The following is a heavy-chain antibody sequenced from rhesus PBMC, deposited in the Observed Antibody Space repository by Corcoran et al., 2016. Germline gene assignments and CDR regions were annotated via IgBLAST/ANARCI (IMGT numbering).Heavy chain of an antibody. Sequence: QVQLQESGPGVVKPSATLSLTCAASGGFISDSYRLIWLRPPPGKGLEGIGYIYGSSTSTNYNPSLKSRVTISKDTSKNQFSLKLSSVTAADTAVYHCARHSGPFDYWGQGVLVTVSS. CDR3: ARHSGPFDY. CDR1: GGFISDSYR. CDR2: IYGSSTST. V-gene: IGHV4S10*01. D-gene: IGHD5-24*01. J-gene: IGHJ4*01.